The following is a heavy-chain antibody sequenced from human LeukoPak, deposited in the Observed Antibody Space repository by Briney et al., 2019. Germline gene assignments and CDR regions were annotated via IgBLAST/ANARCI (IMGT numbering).Heavy chain of an antibody. D-gene: IGHD6-13*01. J-gene: IGHJ5*01. CDR1: GFTFSSYG. Sequence: GGSLRLSCAASGFTFSSYGMHWVRQAPGKGLEWVSGINWNSGRTVYADSVKGRFTISRDNAKNALYLQMNSLRTEDTAFYYCANDQTSGIAGPFDSWGQGTLVTVSS. CDR3: ANDQTSGIAGPFDS. V-gene: IGHV3-9*01. CDR2: INWNSGRT.